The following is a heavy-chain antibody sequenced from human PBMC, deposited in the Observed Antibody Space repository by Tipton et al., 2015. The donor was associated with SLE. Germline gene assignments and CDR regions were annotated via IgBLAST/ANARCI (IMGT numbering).Heavy chain of an antibody. V-gene: IGHV4-38-2*02. CDR1: GYSISSGYY. CDR2: IYHSGST. CDR3: AKDPGRTYYYYMDV. Sequence: TLSLTCTVSGYSISSGYYWGWIRQPPGKGLEWIGSIYHSGSTYYNPSLKSRVTISVDTSKNQFSLKLSSVTAEDTALYYCAKDPGRTYYYYMDVWGKGTTVTVSS. D-gene: IGHD1-1*01. J-gene: IGHJ6*03.